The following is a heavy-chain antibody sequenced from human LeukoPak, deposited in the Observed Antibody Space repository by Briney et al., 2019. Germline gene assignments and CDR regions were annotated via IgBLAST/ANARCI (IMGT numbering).Heavy chain of an antibody. CDR3: ARVEYSSGWYNFDY. CDR2: ISSSSSYI. V-gene: IGHV3-21*01. CDR1: GFTFSSYS. J-gene: IGHJ4*02. D-gene: IGHD6-19*01. Sequence: GGSLRLSCAASGFTFSSYSMNWVRQAPGKGLEWVSSISSSSSYIYYADSVKGRFTISRDNAKNSLYLQMNSPRAEDTAVYYCARVEYSSGWYNFDYWGQGTLVTVSS.